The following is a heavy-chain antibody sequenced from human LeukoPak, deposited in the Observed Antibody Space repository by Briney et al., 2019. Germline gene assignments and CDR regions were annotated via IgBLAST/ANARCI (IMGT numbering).Heavy chain of an antibody. V-gene: IGHV6-1*01. J-gene: IGHJ5*02. CDR3: AREGWFGEPPSHWFDP. D-gene: IGHD3-10*01. CDR2: TYYVSKWFN. CDR1: GDSVSSKRAT. Sequence: SQTLSLTCAISGDSVSSKRATWNWIRQSPSRGLEWLGRTYYVSKWFNDYAVSVKSRITISPDTSKNQFSLQLNSVTPEDTAVYYCAREGWFGEPPSHWFDPWGQGTLVTVSS.